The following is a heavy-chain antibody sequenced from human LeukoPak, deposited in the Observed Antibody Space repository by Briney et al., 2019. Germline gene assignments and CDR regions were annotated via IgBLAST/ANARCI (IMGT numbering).Heavy chain of an antibody. J-gene: IGHJ4*02. CDR1: GFTFSSYW. CDR2: IKQDGSEK. D-gene: IGHD2-2*01. CDR3: ARDGTAYCSRTSCYWAY. V-gene: IGHV3-7*01. Sequence: PGGFLRLPCAASGFTFSSYWMSWVRQAPGKGLEWVANIKQDGSEKYYVDSVKGRFTISRDNAKNSLFLQMNSLRVEDTGVYYCARDGTAYCSRTSCYWAYWGQGTLVTVSS.